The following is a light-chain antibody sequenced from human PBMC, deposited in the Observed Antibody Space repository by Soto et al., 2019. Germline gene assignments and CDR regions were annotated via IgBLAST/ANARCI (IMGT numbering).Light chain of an antibody. CDR2: EVT. CDR3: SSYTTSVRV. J-gene: IGLJ1*01. V-gene: IGLV2-8*01. Sequence: HSALTQPPSASGSPGQSVTISCTGTSSDFGGYNYVSWYQQYPGKAPKLLIYEVTKRPSGVPDRFSGSKSGNTASLTVSGLQIDDEADYYCSSYTTSVRVFGTGTKVTVL. CDR1: SSDFGGYNY.